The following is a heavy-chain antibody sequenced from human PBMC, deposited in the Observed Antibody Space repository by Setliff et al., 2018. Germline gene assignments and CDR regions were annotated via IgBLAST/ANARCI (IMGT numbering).Heavy chain of an antibody. CDR3: ARTGTYRYFDY. D-gene: IGHD1-1*01. CDR2: IYYRGDT. CDR1: GDPMSSRRYY. V-gene: IGHV4-39*01. Sequence: PSETLSLTCTVSGDPMSSRRYYWAWIRQPPGKGLEWIGRIYYRGDTYYNASLKGRLTISVDTAQNQFSLRLTSVTAADTAVYYCARTGTYRYFDYWGQGALVTVSS. J-gene: IGHJ4*02.